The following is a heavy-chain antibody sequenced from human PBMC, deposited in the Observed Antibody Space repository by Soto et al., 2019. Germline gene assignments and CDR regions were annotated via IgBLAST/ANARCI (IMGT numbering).Heavy chain of an antibody. CDR3: ARGGAYCGGDCYSDWFDP. Sequence: TCAVSGGSISSGGYSWSWIRQPPGKGLEWIGEINHSGSTNYNPSLKSRVTISVDTSKNQFSLKLSSVTAADTAVYYCARGGAYCGGDCYSDWFDPWGQGTLVTVSS. V-gene: IGHV4-30-2*01. CDR1: GGSISSGGYS. CDR2: INHSGST. D-gene: IGHD2-21*02. J-gene: IGHJ5*02.